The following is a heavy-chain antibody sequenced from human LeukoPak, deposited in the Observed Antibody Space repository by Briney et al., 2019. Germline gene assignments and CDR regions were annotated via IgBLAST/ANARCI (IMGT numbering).Heavy chain of an antibody. CDR2: IIGSGGTT. Sequence: GGSLRLSCAAPGFTFSSYAMSGVRQGPGKGLEWVSAIIGSGGTTYYADSVKGRFTISRDNSKSTLYLQMNSLRAEDTAVYYCAKEEYDILPAYSDYWGQGTLVTVSS. V-gene: IGHV3-23*01. J-gene: IGHJ4*02. CDR1: GFTFSSYA. CDR3: AKEEYDILPAYSDY. D-gene: IGHD3-9*01.